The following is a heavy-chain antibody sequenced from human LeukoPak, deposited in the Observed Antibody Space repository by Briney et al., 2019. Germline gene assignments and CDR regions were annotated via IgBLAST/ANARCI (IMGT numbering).Heavy chain of an antibody. CDR1: GGSISSSSYY. D-gene: IGHD3-22*01. V-gene: IGHV4-39*01. CDR2: IYYSGST. Sequence: SETLSLTSTVSGGSISSSSYYSGWIRQIRQPPGEGLEWIGSIYYSGSTYYNPSLKSRVTISVDTSKNQFSLKLSSVTAADTAMYYCARHRQYYYDSVDYWGQGTLVTVSS. J-gene: IGHJ4*02. CDR3: ARHRQYYYDSVDY.